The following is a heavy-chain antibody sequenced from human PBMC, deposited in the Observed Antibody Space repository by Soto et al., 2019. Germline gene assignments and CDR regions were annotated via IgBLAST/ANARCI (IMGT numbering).Heavy chain of an antibody. CDR2: ISYDGSNK. J-gene: IGHJ6*02. CDR1: GFTFSSYG. V-gene: IGHV3-30*18. CDR3: AKVSSSWYNYYYGMDV. Sequence: PGGSLRVSCAASGFTFSSYGMHWVRQAPGKGLEWVAVISYDGSNKYYADSVKGRFTISRDNSKNTLYLQMNSLRAEDTAVYYCAKVSSSWYNYYYGMDVWGQGTTVTVSS. D-gene: IGHD6-13*01.